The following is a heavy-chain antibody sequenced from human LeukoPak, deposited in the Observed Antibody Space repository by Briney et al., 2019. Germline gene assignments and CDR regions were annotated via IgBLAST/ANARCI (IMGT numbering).Heavy chain of an antibody. CDR2: IRYDGSNK. D-gene: IGHD2-2*01. CDR1: GFTFSSYG. CDR3: AKGPSPRYYYYMDV. J-gene: IGHJ6*03. Sequence: GGSLRLSCAASGFTFSSYGMHWVRQAPGKGLEWEAFIRYDGSNKYYADSVKGRFTISRDNSKNTLYLQMNSLRAEDTAVYYCAKGPSPRYYYYMDVWGKGTTVTVSS. V-gene: IGHV3-30*02.